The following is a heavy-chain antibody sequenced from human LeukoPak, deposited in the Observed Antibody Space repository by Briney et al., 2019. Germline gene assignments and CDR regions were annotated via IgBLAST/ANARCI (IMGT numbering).Heavy chain of an antibody. Sequence: GGSLRLSCAASGFTFSSYAMSWVRQAPGKGLEWVSAISGSGGSTYYADSVKGRFTISRDNSKNTLYLQMNSLRADDTAIYYCAGDPGGSFDYWGQGTLVTVSS. D-gene: IGHD3-16*01. J-gene: IGHJ4*02. CDR2: ISGSGGST. V-gene: IGHV3-23*01. CDR1: GFTFSSYA. CDR3: AGDPGGSFDY.